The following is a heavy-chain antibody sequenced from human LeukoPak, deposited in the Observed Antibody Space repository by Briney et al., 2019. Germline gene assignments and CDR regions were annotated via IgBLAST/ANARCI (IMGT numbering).Heavy chain of an antibody. CDR2: IYPSGST. Sequence: LETLSLTCTVSGGSINNYYWSWIRQPAGKGLEWIGRIYPSGSTNDNPALKSRVTMSVDTSKNQFSLKLTSVSAADTAVYYCAREEITAAGRSLDYWGQGTLVTVSS. V-gene: IGHV4-4*07. CDR1: GGSINNYY. D-gene: IGHD6-13*01. J-gene: IGHJ4*02. CDR3: AREEITAAGRSLDY.